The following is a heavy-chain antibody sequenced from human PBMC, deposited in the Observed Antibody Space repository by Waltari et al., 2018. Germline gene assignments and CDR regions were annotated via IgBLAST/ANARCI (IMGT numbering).Heavy chain of an antibody. Sequence: EVQLVESGGGLVQPGGSLRLSCAASGFTFSSYWMRWVRQAPGKGLEWVDNIKQDGSEKYYVDSVKGRFTISRDNAKNSLYLQMNSLRAEDTAVYYCAGGWELLDYWGQGTLVTVSS. CDR2: IKQDGSEK. V-gene: IGHV3-7*01. CDR3: AGGWELLDY. J-gene: IGHJ4*02. CDR1: GFTFSSYW. D-gene: IGHD1-26*01.